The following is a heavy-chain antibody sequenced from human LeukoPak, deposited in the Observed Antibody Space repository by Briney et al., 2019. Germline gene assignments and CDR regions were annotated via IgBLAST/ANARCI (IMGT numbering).Heavy chain of an antibody. V-gene: IGHV3-20*04. CDR3: ARDVRYCSSTSCWWDY. CDR1: GFTFDDYG. J-gene: IGHJ4*02. D-gene: IGHD2-2*01. Sequence: GGSLRLSCAASGFTFDDYGMSWVRQAPGKGLEWVSGINWNGGSTGYADSVKGRFTISRDNAKNSLYLQMNSLRAEDTALYYYARDVRYCSSTSCWWDYWGQGTLVTVSS. CDR2: INWNGGST.